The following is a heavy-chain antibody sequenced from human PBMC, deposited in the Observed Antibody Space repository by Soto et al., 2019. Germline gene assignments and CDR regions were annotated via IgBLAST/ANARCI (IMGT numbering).Heavy chain of an antibody. J-gene: IGHJ4*02. Sequence: GESLKITCKGSGYSFAGYWITWVRQKPGKGLEWMGRIDPSDSQTYYSPSFRGHVTISVTKSITTVFLQWSSLRASGTAMYYCARQIYDSDSGPNFQYYFDSWGQGTPVIVSS. CDR2: IDPSDSQT. V-gene: IGHV5-10-1*01. D-gene: IGHD5-12*01. CDR3: ARQIYDSDSGPNFQYYFDS. CDR1: GYSFAGYW.